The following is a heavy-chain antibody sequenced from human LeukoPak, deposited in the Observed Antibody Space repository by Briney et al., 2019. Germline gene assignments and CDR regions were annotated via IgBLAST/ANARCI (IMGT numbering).Heavy chain of an antibody. J-gene: IGHJ3*02. D-gene: IGHD2-21*02. V-gene: IGHV4-61*02. CDR2: IYTSGSTINNPSLKNT. Sequence: SETLSLTCSVSGGSISSGSYYWTWIRQPAGKGLEWIGRIYTSGSTINNPSLKNTNYNPSLKSRLTMSVDRSKNQFSLKMTSVTAADTAMYYCARDTALWTFDIWGQGTMVTVSS. CDR3: ARDTALWTFDI. CDR1: GGSISSGSYY.